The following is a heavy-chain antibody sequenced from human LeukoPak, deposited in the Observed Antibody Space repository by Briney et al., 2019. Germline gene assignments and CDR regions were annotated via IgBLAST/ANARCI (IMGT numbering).Heavy chain of an antibody. Sequence: SETLSLTCTVSGGSISTNYWSWIRQPAGKGLEWIGRIYNSGNTNYSPSLESRVTMSADTSKNQFSLKLGSVTAADTAVYYCTRGTFDSSGYYLFDYWGQGTLVTVSS. V-gene: IGHV4-4*07. J-gene: IGHJ4*02. CDR3: TRGTFDSSGYYLFDY. D-gene: IGHD3-22*01. CDR2: IYNSGNT. CDR1: GGSISTNY.